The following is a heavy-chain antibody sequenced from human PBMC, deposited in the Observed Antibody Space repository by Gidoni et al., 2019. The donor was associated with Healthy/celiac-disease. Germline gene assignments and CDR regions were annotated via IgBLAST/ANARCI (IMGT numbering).Heavy chain of an antibody. J-gene: IGHJ4*02. CDR1: GFTFSSFA. CDR3: AKDQMAAQRDY. D-gene: IGHD6-6*01. V-gene: IGHV3-23*01. CDR2: ISGSGGST. Sequence: EVQLLESGGGLGQPGASLRLSWTASGFTFSSFAMGGVRQAAGKGLEWVSAISGSGGSTYYADSVKGRFTISRDNSKNTLYLQMNSLRAEDTAVYYCAKDQMAAQRDYWGQGTLVTVSS.